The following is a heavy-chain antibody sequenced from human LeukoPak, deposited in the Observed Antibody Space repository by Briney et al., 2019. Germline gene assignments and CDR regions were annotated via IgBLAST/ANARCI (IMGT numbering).Heavy chain of an antibody. CDR3: AVSLNRDGYNFRADY. Sequence: QSGGSLTLSCAASGFTFSYHWMTWVRQAPGKGLEWVANIKNDGTVKNYVDSVKGRFTISRDNAKSSLYLQMNSLRAEDTAVYYCAVSLNRDGYNFRADYWGQGTLVTVSS. V-gene: IGHV3-7*01. J-gene: IGHJ4*02. D-gene: IGHD5-24*01. CDR1: GFTFSYHW. CDR2: IKNDGTVK.